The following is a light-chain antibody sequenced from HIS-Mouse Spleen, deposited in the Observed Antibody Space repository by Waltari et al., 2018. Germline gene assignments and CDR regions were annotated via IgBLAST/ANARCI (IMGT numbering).Light chain of an antibody. Sequence: SYELTQPPSVPVSPGQTASITCSGDKSGDKYACWYQQKPGQSPVLVIYQDSKRPSGIPERFSGSNSGNTATLTISGTQAMDEADYYCQAWDSSTYVFGTGTKVTVL. CDR1: KSGDKY. CDR2: QDS. CDR3: QAWDSSTYV. J-gene: IGLJ1*01. V-gene: IGLV3-1*01.